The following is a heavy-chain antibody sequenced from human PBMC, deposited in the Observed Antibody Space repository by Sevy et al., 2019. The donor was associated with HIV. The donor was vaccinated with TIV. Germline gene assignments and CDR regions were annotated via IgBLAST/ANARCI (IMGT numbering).Heavy chain of an antibody. Sequence: ASVKVSCKASGGIFSSYGISWVRQAPGQGLEWMGGIIPIFDTPNHAQKFQGRVTISADESTSTAYMELSSLRSEDTAVYYCARYDYGDYVGWFDPWGQGTLVTVSS. CDR3: ARYDYGDYVGWFDP. V-gene: IGHV1-69*13. CDR2: IIPIFDTP. J-gene: IGHJ5*02. D-gene: IGHD4-17*01. CDR1: GGIFSSYG.